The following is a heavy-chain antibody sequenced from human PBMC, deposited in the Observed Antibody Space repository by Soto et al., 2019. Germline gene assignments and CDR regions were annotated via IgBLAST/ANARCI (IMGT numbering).Heavy chain of an antibody. Sequence: HPGGSLRLSCVASEFTFSSYEMNWVRQAPGKGLEWVSYISSSGTTIYYTDSVKGRFTISRDNAKKSLYLQMNSLRAKDTAVYYCVRFGGAAAGPGDYWGQGTLVTVSS. D-gene: IGHD6-13*01. CDR2: ISSSGTTI. CDR3: VRFGGAAAGPGDY. CDR1: EFTFSSYE. V-gene: IGHV3-48*03. J-gene: IGHJ4*02.